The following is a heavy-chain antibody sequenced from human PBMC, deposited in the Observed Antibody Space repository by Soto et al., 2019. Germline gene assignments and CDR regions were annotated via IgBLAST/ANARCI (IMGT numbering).Heavy chain of an antibody. CDR3: ARGSYDILTGYYRRTGYYFDY. J-gene: IGHJ4*02. CDR2: INHSGST. V-gene: IGHV4-34*01. D-gene: IGHD3-9*01. Sequence: SETLSLTCAVYGGSFSGYYWSWIRQPPGKGLEWIGEINHSGSTNYNPSLKSRVTISVDTSKNQFSLKLSSVTAADTAVYYCARGSYDILTGYYRRTGYYFDYWGQGTLVTVSS. CDR1: GGSFSGYY.